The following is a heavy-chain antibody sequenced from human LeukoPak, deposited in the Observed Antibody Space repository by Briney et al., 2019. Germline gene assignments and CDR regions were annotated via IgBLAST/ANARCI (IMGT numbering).Heavy chain of an antibody. D-gene: IGHD4-11*01. CDR2: MNPNSGNT. CDR1: GYIFRTYE. CDR3: VRGDLPTTVLNDPFNI. V-gene: IGHV1-8*01. J-gene: IGHJ3*02. Sequence: ASVKVSCKASGYIFRTYEINWVRQAPGQGLEWLGWMNPNSGNTGYAPKFQGRVAMTRVTSINTAYMELFSLRSEDTAVYFCVRGDLPTTVLNDPFNIWGQGTMVTVSS.